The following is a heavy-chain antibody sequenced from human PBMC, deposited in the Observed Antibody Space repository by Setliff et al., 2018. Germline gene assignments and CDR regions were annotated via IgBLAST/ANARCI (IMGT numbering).Heavy chain of an antibody. CDR3: ASPRRDDLDSPFDAFDL. J-gene: IGHJ3*01. D-gene: IGHD3-3*01. CDR2: IYHRGRR. Sequence: SETLSLTCTVSGGSISSYYWSWIRQPPGKGLEWIATIYHRGRRYYNPSLDSRVTISLDASKNQYSLRLSSVTAADTAVYYCASPRRDDLDSPFDAFDLWGQGTKVTVSS. V-gene: IGHV4-59*04. CDR1: GGSISSYY.